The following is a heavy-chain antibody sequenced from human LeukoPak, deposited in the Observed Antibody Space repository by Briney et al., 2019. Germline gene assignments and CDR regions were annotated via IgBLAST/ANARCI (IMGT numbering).Heavy chain of an antibody. D-gene: IGHD1-26*01. J-gene: IGHJ3*02. CDR1: GYTFTSYY. CDR2: INPSGGST. CDR3: ASDAGARRDAFDI. Sequence: ASVKVSCKASGYTFTSYYMHWVRQAPGQGLEWMGIINPSGGSTSYAQKFQGRVTMTRDTSTSTVYMELSSLRTEDTAVYYCASDAGARRDAFDIWGQGTMVTVSS. V-gene: IGHV1-46*01.